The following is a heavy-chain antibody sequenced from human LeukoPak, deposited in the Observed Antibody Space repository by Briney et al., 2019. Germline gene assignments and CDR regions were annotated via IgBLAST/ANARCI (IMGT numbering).Heavy chain of an antibody. CDR2: INPSGGST. CDR3: AREGPYSDSSRSRFDY. CDR1: GYTFTNY. D-gene: IGHD6-6*01. Sequence: ASVKVSCKASGYTFTNYIHWVRQAPGQGLEWTGIINPSGGSTSYAQKFQGRVTMTRDTSTSTVYMELSSLRSEDTAVYYCAREGPYSDSSRSRFDYWGQGTLVTVSS. V-gene: IGHV1-46*01. J-gene: IGHJ4*02.